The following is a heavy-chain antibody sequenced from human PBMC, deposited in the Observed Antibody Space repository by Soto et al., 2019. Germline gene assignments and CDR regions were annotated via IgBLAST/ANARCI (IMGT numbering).Heavy chain of an antibody. Sequence: QVQLVQSGAEVKKPGASVKVSCKASGYTFTSYYMHWVRQAPGQGLEWMGIINPSGGSTSYAQKFQGRVTMTRDTSTSTVYMELSSLRSEDTAVYYCARTAMAPYCYYGMDVWGQGTTVTVSS. CDR1: GYTFTSYY. J-gene: IGHJ6*02. CDR2: INPSGGST. CDR3: ARTAMAPYCYYGMDV. D-gene: IGHD5-18*01. V-gene: IGHV1-46*01.